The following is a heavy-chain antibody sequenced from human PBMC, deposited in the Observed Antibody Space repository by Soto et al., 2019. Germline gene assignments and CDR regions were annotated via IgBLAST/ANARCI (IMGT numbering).Heavy chain of an antibody. V-gene: IGHV5-10-1*01. CDR3: ARLSVVSSWPPLGPFDY. CDR2: IDPSDSYT. J-gene: IGHJ4*02. CDR1: GYSFTSYW. Sequence: GESLKISCKGSGYSFTSYWISWVRQMPGKGLEWMGRIDPSDSYTNYSPSFQGHVTISADKSISTAYLQWSSLKASDTAMYYCARLSVVSSWPPLGPFDYWGQGTLVTVSS. D-gene: IGHD6-13*01.